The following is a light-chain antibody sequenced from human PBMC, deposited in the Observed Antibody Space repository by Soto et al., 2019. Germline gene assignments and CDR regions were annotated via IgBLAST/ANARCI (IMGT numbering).Light chain of an antibody. V-gene: IGLV2-14*01. Sequence: QSFMTPPASVSGSPGQSIPISCTGTISDVGGYNYVSWYQQHPGKAPKLMIYEVSNRPSGVSNRFSGSKSGNTASLTISGLQAEEEADYYCSSYTSSSTPLYVFGTGTKVTVL. CDR1: ISDVGGYNY. J-gene: IGLJ1*01. CDR2: EVS. CDR3: SSYTSSSTPLYV.